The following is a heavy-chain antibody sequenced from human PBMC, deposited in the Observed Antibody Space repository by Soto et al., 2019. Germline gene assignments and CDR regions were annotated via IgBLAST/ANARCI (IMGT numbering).Heavy chain of an antibody. CDR1: GDSVSSNSAA. V-gene: IGHV6-1*01. Sequence: KQSPTLSLTCAISGDSVSSNSAAWNWIRQSPSRGLEWLGRTYYRSKWYNDYAVSVKSRITINPDTSKNQFSLQLNSVTPEDTAVYYCAREDRYSSGWSGWIIDYWGQGTLVTVSS. J-gene: IGHJ4*02. D-gene: IGHD6-19*01. CDR2: TYYRSKWYN. CDR3: AREDRYSSGWSGWIIDY.